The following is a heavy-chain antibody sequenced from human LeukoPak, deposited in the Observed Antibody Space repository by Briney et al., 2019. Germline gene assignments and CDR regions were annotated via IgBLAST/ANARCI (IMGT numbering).Heavy chain of an antibody. CDR3: ARRGLLWFGEFPIYDANWFDP. D-gene: IGHD3-10*01. CDR1: GGSISSSSYY. J-gene: IGHJ5*02. Sequence: SETLSLTCTVSGGSISSSSYYWGWIRQPPGKGLEWIGSIYYSGSTYYNPSLKSRVTISVDTSKNQFSLKLSSVTAADTAVYYCARRGLLWFGEFPIYDANWFDPWGQGTLVTVSS. V-gene: IGHV4-39*07. CDR2: IYYSGST.